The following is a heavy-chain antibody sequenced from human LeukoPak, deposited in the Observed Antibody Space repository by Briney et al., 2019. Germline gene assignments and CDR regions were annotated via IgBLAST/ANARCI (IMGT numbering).Heavy chain of an antibody. J-gene: IGHJ4*02. CDR2: INTYNGKT. CDR1: GYTFTSHG. D-gene: IGHD5-12*01. V-gene: IGHV1-18*04. CDR3: ASLSGSTPYYFDY. Sequence: ASVKVSCKASGYTFTSHGISWVRQAPGQGLEWMGWINTYNGKTNYAQKFQGRVTMTADTSTSTAYLELRSLRSDDTAVYYCASLSGSTPYYFDYWGQGTLVTVSS.